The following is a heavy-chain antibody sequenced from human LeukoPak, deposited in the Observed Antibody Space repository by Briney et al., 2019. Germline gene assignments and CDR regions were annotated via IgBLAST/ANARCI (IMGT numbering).Heavy chain of an antibody. Sequence: ASVKVSCKASGGTFSSYAISWVRQAPGQGLKWMGGIIPIFGTANYAQKFQGRVTITADESTSTAYMELRSLRSDDTAVYYCARDRPNWGAFGIWGQGTMVTVSS. CDR2: IIPIFGTA. CDR1: GGTFSSYA. CDR3: ARDRPNWGAFGI. J-gene: IGHJ3*02. V-gene: IGHV1-69*13. D-gene: IGHD7-27*01.